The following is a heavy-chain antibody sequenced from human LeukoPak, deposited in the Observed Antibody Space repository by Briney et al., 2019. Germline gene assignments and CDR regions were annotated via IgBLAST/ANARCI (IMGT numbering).Heavy chain of an antibody. D-gene: IGHD2-15*01. V-gene: IGHV3-30-3*01. CDR1: GFTVSSNY. CDR3: ARDPTVAGDPDYFDY. J-gene: IGHJ4*02. CDR2: ISYDGSNK. Sequence: GGSLRLSCAASGFTVSSNYMSWVRQAPGKGLEWVAVISYDGSNKYYADSVKGRFTISRDNSKNTLYLQMNSLRAEDTAVYYCARDPTVAGDPDYFDYWGQGTLVTVSS.